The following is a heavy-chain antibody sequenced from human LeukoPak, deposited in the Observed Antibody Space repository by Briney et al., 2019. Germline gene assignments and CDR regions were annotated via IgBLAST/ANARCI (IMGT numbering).Heavy chain of an antibody. CDR2: MNPNSGNT. J-gene: IGHJ5*02. Sequence: GASVKVSCKASGYTFTSYDINWVRQATGQGLEWMGWMNPNSGNTGYAQKFQGRVTMTRNTSISTAYVELSSLRSEDTAVYYCARGHIAAAGLEFDPWGQGTLVTVSS. CDR3: ARGHIAAAGLEFDP. V-gene: IGHV1-8*01. CDR1: GYTFTSYD. D-gene: IGHD6-13*01.